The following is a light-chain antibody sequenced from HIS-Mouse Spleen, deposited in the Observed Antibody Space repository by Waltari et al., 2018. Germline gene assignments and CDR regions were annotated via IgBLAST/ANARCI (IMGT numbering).Light chain of an antibody. J-gene: IGLJ2*01. CDR2: EGS. V-gene: IGLV2-23*03. CDR3: CSYAGSSTFVV. CDR1: SSDVGSYNL. Sequence: QSALTQPASVSGSPGQSITISCTRTSSDVGSYNLVSWYQQHPGKAPKPMIYEGSKRPSGVSNRFSGSKSGNTASLTISGLQAEDEADYYCCSYAGSSTFVVFGGGTKLTVL.